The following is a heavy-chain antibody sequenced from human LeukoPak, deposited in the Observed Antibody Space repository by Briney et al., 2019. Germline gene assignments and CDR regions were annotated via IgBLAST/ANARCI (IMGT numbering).Heavy chain of an antibody. D-gene: IGHD3-16*01. CDR1: GDTFTAFY. Sequence: ASVKVSCKASGDTFTAFYFHWVRQAPGQGLECMGWINPNNGDTRYAQNFQGRVTMTRDTSITTLYLELSSLRSDDTAIYYCAREAGDNAYDFWGPGTMVTVSS. CDR3: AREAGDNAYDF. V-gene: IGHV1-2*02. CDR2: INPNNGDT. J-gene: IGHJ3*01.